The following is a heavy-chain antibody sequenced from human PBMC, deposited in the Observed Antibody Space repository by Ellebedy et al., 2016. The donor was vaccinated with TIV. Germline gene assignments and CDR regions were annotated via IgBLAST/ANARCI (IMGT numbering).Heavy chain of an antibody. CDR2: IYWNDDK. CDR1: GFSLSTSGVG. Sequence: SGPTLVKPTQTLTLTCTVSGFSLSTSGVGVGWIRQPPGKALEWLALIYWNDDKRYSPSLKSRLTITKDTSKNQVVLTMTNMDPVDTATYYCAHGPQLERRGGWFDPWGQGTLVTVSS. V-gene: IGHV2-5*01. D-gene: IGHD1-1*01. J-gene: IGHJ5*02. CDR3: AHGPQLERRGGWFDP.